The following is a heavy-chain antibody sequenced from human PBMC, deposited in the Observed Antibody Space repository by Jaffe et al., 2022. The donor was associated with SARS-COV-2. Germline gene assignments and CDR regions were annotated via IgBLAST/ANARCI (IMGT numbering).Heavy chain of an antibody. CDR3: AGEVRGRDYLWGSYRYYYYLDV. CDR2: VSHTGST. D-gene: IGHD3-16*02. Sequence: QVQLQESGPGLVKPSETLSLTCTVSGGSITSYYWSWIRQPPGKGLEWIGYVSHTGSTNYNPSLKSRVTISLDTSKKQFSLKLSSVTAADTAAYYCAGEVRGRDYLWGSYRYYYYLDVWGKGTTVAVSS. V-gene: IGHV4-59*01. J-gene: IGHJ6*03. CDR1: GGSITSYY.